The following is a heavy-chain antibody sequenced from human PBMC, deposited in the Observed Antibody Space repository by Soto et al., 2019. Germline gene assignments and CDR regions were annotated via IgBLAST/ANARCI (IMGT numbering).Heavy chain of an antibody. CDR1: GLALTSDW. J-gene: IGHJ4*02. CDR3: ATARRRTNYGWSKTFEF. Sequence: QLVESGGGLVEPGGSLRLSCTASGLALTSDWLSWVRQVPGKGLEWLGLIKSNLDGGTTDYAAPLKGRIRISRDDSRNTAYLQMDRLNSEDTAFYYCATARRRTNYGWSKTFEFWGQGTLVAVSS. V-gene: IGHV3-15*07. CDR2: IKSNLDGGTT. D-gene: IGHD3-16*01.